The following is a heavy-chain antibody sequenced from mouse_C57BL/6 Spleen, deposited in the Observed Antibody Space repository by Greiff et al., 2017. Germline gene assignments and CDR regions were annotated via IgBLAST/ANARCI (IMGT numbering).Heavy chain of an antibody. Sequence: VQLQQSGPVLVKPGASVKMSCKASGYTFTDYYMNWVKQSHGKSLEWIGVINPYNGGTSYNQKFKGKAKLTVDKSSSTAYMELNSLTSEDSAVYYCARPSDSSGYAWFAYWGQGTLVTVSA. CDR3: ARPSDSSGYAWFAY. CDR1: GYTFTDYY. D-gene: IGHD3-2*02. V-gene: IGHV1-19*01. J-gene: IGHJ3*01. CDR2: INPYNGGT.